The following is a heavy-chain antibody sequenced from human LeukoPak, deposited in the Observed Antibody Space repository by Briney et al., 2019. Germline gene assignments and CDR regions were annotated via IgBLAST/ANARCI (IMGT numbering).Heavy chain of an antibody. CDR1: GYSFSSHW. V-gene: IGHV5-51*01. Sequence: GESLKISCKGSGYSFSSHWIAWVRQMPGKGLEWMGIIYPAASDTRYSPSFQGQVTISADRSITTAYLQWSSLKASDTAMYYCARQDPHWLYYFDYWGQGTLVTVSS. J-gene: IGHJ4*02. CDR3: ARQDPHWLYYFDY. D-gene: IGHD3-9*01. CDR2: IYPAASDT.